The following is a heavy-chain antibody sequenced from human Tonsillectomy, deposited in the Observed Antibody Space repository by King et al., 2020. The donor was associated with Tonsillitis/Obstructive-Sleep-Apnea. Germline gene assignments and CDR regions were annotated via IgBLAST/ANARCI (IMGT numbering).Heavy chain of an antibody. CDR1: GFTFSSYD. J-gene: IGHJ4*02. CDR2: IGTAGDT. CDR3: ARAVRDSSRFDY. D-gene: IGHD6-13*01. Sequence: VQLVESGGGLVQPGGSLRLSCSASGFTFSSYDMHWVRQATGKGLEWVSAIGTAGDTYYPGSVKGRFTISRENAKNSLYLQMNSLRAGDTAVYYCARAVRDSSRFDYWGQGTRVTVSA. V-gene: IGHV3-13*04.